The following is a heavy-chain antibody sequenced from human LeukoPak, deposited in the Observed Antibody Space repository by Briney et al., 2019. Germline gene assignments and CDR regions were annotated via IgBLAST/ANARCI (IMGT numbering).Heavy chain of an antibody. J-gene: IGHJ4*02. CDR2: INQSGST. CDR1: GGSTSRHY. CDR3: ARLPGIAAV. D-gene: IGHD6-13*01. Sequence: SETLSLTCTVSGGSTSRHYWSWIRQPPGKRLECLGYINQSGSTTYNPSLKSRLTMSVDTSKNQISLNLISLTAADTAVYYCARLPGIAAVWGQGTLVTVSS. V-gene: IGHV4-59*08.